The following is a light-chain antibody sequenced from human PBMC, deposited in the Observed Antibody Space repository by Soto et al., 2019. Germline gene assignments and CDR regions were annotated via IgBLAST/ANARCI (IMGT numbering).Light chain of an antibody. CDR2: GAS. CDR1: QSVSSDY. CDR3: QQYDRSLQFT. V-gene: IGKV3-20*01. J-gene: IGKJ3*01. Sequence: EIVLTQSPGTLSLSPGERATLSCRASQSVSSDYLAWYQLKRGQAPRLLIYGASSRATGIPDRFSGSGSGTDFTLTISRLEPEDFAVYCCQQYDRSLQFTFGPGTKVDI.